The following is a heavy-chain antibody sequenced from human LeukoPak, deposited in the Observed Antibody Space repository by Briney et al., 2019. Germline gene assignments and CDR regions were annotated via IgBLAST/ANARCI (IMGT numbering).Heavy chain of an antibody. V-gene: IGHV3-11*04. J-gene: IGHJ4*02. CDR3: ARDIYYYDSSGYYFPGGSDY. CDR2: ISSGGRTI. D-gene: IGHD3-22*01. Sequence: GGSLRLSCAASGFTVSSKYMSWIRQAPGKGLEGVSYISSGGRTIYYAYSVKGRFTISRDNAKNSLYLQMNSLRAEDTAVYYCARDIYYYDSSGYYFPGGSDYWGQGTLVTVSS. CDR1: GFTVSSKY.